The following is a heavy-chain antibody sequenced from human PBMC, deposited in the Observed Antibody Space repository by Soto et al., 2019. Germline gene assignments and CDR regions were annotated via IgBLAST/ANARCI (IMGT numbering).Heavy chain of an antibody. Sequence: ASVKLSCTASGDTFTVYYMRWVRQAPGQGLEWMGWTNPNSGGTNYAQKFQGWVTMTRDTSISTAYMELSRLRSDDTAVYYCARDQGSGGSCYDIWGQGTMVTVSS. D-gene: IGHD2-15*01. CDR2: TNPNSGGT. J-gene: IGHJ3*02. V-gene: IGHV1-2*04. CDR3: ARDQGSGGSCYDI. CDR1: GDTFTVYY.